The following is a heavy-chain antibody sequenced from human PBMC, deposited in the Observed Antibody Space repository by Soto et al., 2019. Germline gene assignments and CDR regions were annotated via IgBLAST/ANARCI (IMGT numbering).Heavy chain of an antibody. CDR3: AIGGGDYNYFDH. CDR1: GFLFSTYW. J-gene: IGHJ4*02. V-gene: IGHV3-74*01. D-gene: IGHD2-21*01. Sequence: EVQLVESGGGLVQPGGSLRLSCAASGFLFSTYWMFWVRQVPRKGLLWVSRIKSDGSSTSYADSVKGRFTISRDNTKNTLYLQMTRLRAQDTAVYYCAIGGGDYNYFDHWGQGILVTVSS. CDR2: IKSDGSST.